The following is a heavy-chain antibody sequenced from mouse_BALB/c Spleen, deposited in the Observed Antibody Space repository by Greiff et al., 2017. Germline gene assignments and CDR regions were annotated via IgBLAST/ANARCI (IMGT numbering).Heavy chain of an antibody. CDR1: GFAFSSYD. J-gene: IGHJ4*01. D-gene: IGHD2-3*01. CDR2: ISSGGGST. V-gene: IGHV5-12-1*01. CDR3: AGMALGYDAMGY. Sequence: EVMLVESGGGLVKPGGSLKLSCAASGFAFSSYDMSWVRQTPEKRLEWVAYISSGGGSTYYPDTVKGRFTISRDNAKNTLYLQMSSLKSEDTAMYYCAGMALGYDAMGYWGQGTSVTVSS.